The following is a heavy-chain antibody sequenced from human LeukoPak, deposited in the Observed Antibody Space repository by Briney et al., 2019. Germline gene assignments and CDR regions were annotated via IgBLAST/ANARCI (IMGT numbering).Heavy chain of an antibody. CDR1: GFTLSSYA. D-gene: IGHD3-3*01. V-gene: IGHV3-23*01. J-gene: IGHJ3*02. CDR2: ISVSGGST. Sequence: PGGSLRLSCAASGFTLSSYAMSWVRQAPGKGLEWVSVISVSGGSTYYADAVKGRFTISRDNSKNTVYMQMNNLRAEDMAVYYCAKGSTILWGEFDIWGQGTMVTVSS. CDR3: AKGSTILWGEFDI.